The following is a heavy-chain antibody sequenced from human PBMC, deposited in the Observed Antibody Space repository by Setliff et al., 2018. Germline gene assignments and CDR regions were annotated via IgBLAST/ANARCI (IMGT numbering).Heavy chain of an antibody. CDR2: IYPGDSDT. D-gene: IGHD2-15*01. CDR3: VRPSAGYSRPFDV. J-gene: IGHJ3*01. Sequence: GESLKISCKGSGYPFTDYWIAWVRQMPGKGLEWMGIIYPGDSDTRYSPSFQGQVTISVDTSISTAYLQWSTLQASDTAMYYCVRPSAGYSRPFDVWGQGTMVTVSS. V-gene: IGHV5-51*01. CDR1: GYPFTDYW.